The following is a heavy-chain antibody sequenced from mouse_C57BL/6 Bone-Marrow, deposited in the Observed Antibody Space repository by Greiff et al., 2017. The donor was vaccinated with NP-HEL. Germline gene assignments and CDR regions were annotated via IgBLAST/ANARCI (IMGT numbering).Heavy chain of an antibody. D-gene: IGHD1-1*01. V-gene: IGHV5-12*01. J-gene: IGHJ4*01. CDR2: ISNGGGST. CDR1: GFTFSDYY. CDR3: ARHYYYGSSPYYAMDY. Sequence: EVMLVESGGGLVQPGGSLKLSCAASGFTFSDYYMYWVRQTPEKRLEWVAYISNGGGSTYYPDTVKGRFTISRDNAKNTLYLQMSRLKSEDTAMYYCARHYYYGSSPYYAMDYWGQGTSVTVSS.